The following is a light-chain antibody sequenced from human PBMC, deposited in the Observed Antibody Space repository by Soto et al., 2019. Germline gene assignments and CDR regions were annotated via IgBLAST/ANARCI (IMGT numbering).Light chain of an antibody. V-gene: IGLV2-23*01. CDR2: DGS. CDR3: CSHAGGYTSVL. Sequence: QSVLTQPASVSGSPGQSITISCSGTSTDIDNYSFVSWYRQHPGQAPKLIIYDGSERPSGVSNRFSGSRPDNTASLTISGLQAEDEADYYCCSHAGGYTSVLFGGGTKVTVL. CDR1: STDIDNYSF. J-gene: IGLJ2*01.